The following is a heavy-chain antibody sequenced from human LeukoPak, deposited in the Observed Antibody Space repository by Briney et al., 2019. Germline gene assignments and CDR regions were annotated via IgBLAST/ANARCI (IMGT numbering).Heavy chain of an antibody. CDR2: ISYSGNT. Sequence: SETLSLTCTVSGGSISNYYWIWIRQPPGKGLQWIGHISYSGNTNYNPSLKSRVTMSVDTSRNRISLKVTSVTAADTAVYYCARGHDGVVGWFAPWGRGTLVTVSS. J-gene: IGHJ5*02. D-gene: IGHD2-15*01. CDR3: ARGHDGVVGWFAP. V-gene: IGHV4-59*01. CDR1: GGSISNYY.